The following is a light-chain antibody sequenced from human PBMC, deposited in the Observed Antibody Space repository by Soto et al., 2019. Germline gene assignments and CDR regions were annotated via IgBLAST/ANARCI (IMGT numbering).Light chain of an antibody. CDR3: QQYGSSPPELT. J-gene: IGKJ4*01. CDR2: GAS. Sequence: EIVLTQSPGTLSLSPGERATLSCRASQSVSSSYLAWYQQKPGQAPRLLIYGASSRATGIPDRFSGSGSGTDSTLTISRLEPEDFAVYYCQQYGSSPPELTFGGGTKVEIK. V-gene: IGKV3-20*01. CDR1: QSVSSSY.